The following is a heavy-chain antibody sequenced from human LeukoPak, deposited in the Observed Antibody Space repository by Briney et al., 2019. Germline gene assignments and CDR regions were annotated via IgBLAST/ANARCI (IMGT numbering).Heavy chain of an antibody. CDR3: ARVKVTMIVVVITDAFDI. Sequence: SVKVSCKASGGTFSSYAISWVRQAPGQGLEWMGGIIPIFGTANYAQKFQGRVTSTADKSTSTAYMELSSLRSEDTAVYYCARVKVTMIVVVITDAFDIWGQGTMVTVSS. CDR2: IIPIFGTA. CDR1: GGTFSSYA. D-gene: IGHD3-22*01. V-gene: IGHV1-69*06. J-gene: IGHJ3*02.